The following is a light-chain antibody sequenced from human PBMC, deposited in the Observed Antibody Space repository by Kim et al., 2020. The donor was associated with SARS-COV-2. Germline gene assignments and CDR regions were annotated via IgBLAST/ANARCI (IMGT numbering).Light chain of an antibody. CDR3: QQRRSWPPYLT. CDR2: DAS. Sequence: EIVLTQSPATLSLSPGERATLSCRASQSVSSYLAWYQQKPGQAPRLLIYDASNRATGIPARFSGSGSGTDFTLTISSLEPEDFAVYYCQQRRSWPPYLTFGPGTKVDIK. J-gene: IGKJ3*01. CDR1: QSVSSY. V-gene: IGKV3-11*01.